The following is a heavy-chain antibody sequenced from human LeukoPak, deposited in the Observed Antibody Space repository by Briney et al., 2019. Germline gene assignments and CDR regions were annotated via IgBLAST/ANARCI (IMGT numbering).Heavy chain of an antibody. J-gene: IGHJ6*03. CDR1: GYTFTGYY. V-gene: IGHV1-2*02. CDR2: INPNSGGT. D-gene: IGHD1-14*01. Sequence: ASVKVSCKASGYTFTGYYMHWVRQAPGQGLEWMGWINPNSGGTNYALKFQGRVTMTRDTSISTAFMELSSLRSEDTAVYYCARSPSSETICYYYYMDVWGKGTTVTVSS. CDR3: ARSPSSETICYYYYMDV.